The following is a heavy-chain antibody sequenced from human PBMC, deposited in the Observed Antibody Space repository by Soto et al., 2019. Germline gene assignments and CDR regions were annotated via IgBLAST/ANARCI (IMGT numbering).Heavy chain of an antibody. CDR3: AKDGAYTGTYHLDY. V-gene: IGHV3-30*18. J-gene: IGHJ4*02. D-gene: IGHD1-26*01. Sequence: QVQLVESGGGVVQPGMSLSLSCAASGFTFSNYGMHWVRQAPGKGLEWVTHLSNNGSNKFYADSVKGRFIISRDNSKNTLYLQMTSLIPEDTAVYYCAKDGAYTGTYHLDYWGQGTLDTVSS. CDR2: LSNNGSNK. CDR1: GFTFSNYG.